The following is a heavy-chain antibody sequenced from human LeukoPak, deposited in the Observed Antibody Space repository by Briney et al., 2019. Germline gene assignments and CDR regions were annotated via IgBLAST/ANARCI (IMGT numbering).Heavy chain of an antibody. Sequence: GGSLRLSCAASGFTVSSNYMSWVRQAPGKGLEWVSVIYSGGSTYYADSVKGRFTISRDNSKNTLYLQMNSLRAEDTAVYYCARTSVGEGSYYYYYYMDVWGKGTTVTVSS. D-gene: IGHD3-16*01. CDR3: ARTSVGEGSYYYYYYMDV. CDR1: GFTVSSNY. V-gene: IGHV3-53*01. CDR2: IYSGGST. J-gene: IGHJ6*03.